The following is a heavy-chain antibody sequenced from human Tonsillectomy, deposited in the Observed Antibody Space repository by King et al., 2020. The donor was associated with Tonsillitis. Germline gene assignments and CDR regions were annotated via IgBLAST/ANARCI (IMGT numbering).Heavy chain of an antibody. CDR1: GFSLSTTLVG. J-gene: IGHJ4*02. Sequence: ITLKESGPTLVKPTQTLTLTCSFSGFSLSTTLVGVAWIRQPPGKALEWLALIYWDDDKRYSTSLKTRLTITKDTSKNQVFLTMTNMDPVDTATYYCAHARGGGNSPLFDYWGQGTLVTVSS. CDR2: IYWDDDK. V-gene: IGHV2-5*02. CDR3: AHARGGGNSPLFDY. D-gene: IGHD4-23*01.